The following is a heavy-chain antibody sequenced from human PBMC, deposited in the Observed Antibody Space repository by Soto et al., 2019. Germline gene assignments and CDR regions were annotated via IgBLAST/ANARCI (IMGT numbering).Heavy chain of an antibody. Sequence: EVQLLESGGGLVHPGWSLRVSCAASGFNFGSYAMSWVRQAPGKGLEWVSSLSQSGGTTYYADSVHGWFTLSRDTSKNTLFLPMHSLLGEDTAVYYGAKYSGSPSGSGGYRVKPYYFYYYMDVWCKWNTVTVSS. J-gene: IGHJ6*03. CDR2: LSQSGGTT. D-gene: IGHD3-10*01. CDR1: GFNFGSYA. CDR3: AKYSGSPSGSGGYRVKPYYFYYYMDV. V-gene: IGHV3-23*01.